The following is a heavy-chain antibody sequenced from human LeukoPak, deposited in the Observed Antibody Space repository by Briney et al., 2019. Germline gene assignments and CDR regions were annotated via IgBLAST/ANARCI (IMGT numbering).Heavy chain of an antibody. CDR3: ARGRGVGSSWQNYYYGMDV. CDR1: GGSFSGYY. CDR2: INHSGST. Sequence: SETLSLTCAVYGGSFSGYYWSWIRQPPGKGLEWIGEINHSGSTNYNPSLKSRVTISVDTSKNQFSLKLSSVTAADTAVYYCARGRGVGSSWQNYYYGMDVWGKGTTVTVSS. V-gene: IGHV4-34*01. D-gene: IGHD6-13*01. J-gene: IGHJ6*04.